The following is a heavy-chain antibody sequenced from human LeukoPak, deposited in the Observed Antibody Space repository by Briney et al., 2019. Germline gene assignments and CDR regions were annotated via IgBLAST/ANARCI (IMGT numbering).Heavy chain of an antibody. CDR1: GYTFSSSW. Sequence: GGSLRLSCAASGYTFSSSWMAWVRQAPGKGLEWVGNIKEDGTAKNYVVSVRGRFTISRDNAKNSLYLQMNSLRGEDTAVYYCTRDSGYNAFDIWGQGTMVTVSS. D-gene: IGHD5-12*01. CDR3: TRDSGYNAFDI. V-gene: IGHV3-7*01. CDR2: IKEDGTAK. J-gene: IGHJ3*02.